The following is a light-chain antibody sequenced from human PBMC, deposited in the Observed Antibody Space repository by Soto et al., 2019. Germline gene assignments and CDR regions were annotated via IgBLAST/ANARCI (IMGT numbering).Light chain of an antibody. CDR2: EVS. CDR3: CSYTSSSTYV. Sequence: QSALTQPPSVSGSPGQSVTISCTGTSSDVGSYNRASWYQQPPGTAPKLMIYEVSNRPSGVPDRFSGSKSGNTASLTISGLQAEDEADYYCCSYTSSSTYVFGTGTKLTVL. V-gene: IGLV2-18*02. CDR1: SSDVGSYNR. J-gene: IGLJ1*01.